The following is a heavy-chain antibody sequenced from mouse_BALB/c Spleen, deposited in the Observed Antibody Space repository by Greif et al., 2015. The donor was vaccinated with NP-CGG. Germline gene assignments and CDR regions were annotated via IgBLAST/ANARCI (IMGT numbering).Heavy chain of an antibody. J-gene: IGHJ4*01. V-gene: IGHV1-63*02. CDR3: ARGHAYAMDY. CDR1: GYTFTNYW. D-gene: IGHD6-1*01. Sequence: QVQLKGSGAELVRPGTSVKISCKASGYTFTNYWLGWVKQRPGHGLEWIGDIYPGGGYTNYNEKFKGEATLTADTSSSTAYMQLSSLTSEDSAVYFCARGHAYAMDYWGQGTSVTVSS. CDR2: IYPGGGYT.